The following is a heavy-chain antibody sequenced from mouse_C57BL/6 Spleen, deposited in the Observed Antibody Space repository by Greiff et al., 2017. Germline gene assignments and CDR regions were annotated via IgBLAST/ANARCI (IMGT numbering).Heavy chain of an antibody. Sequence: QVHVKQSGAELVKPGASVKMSCKASGYTFTSYWITWVKQRPGQGLEWIGDIYPGSGSTNYNEKFKSKATLTVDTSSSTAYMQLSSLTSEDSAVYCCARRGAEDWFAYWGQGTLVTVSA. V-gene: IGHV1-55*01. CDR2: IYPGSGST. J-gene: IGHJ3*01. CDR3: ARRGAEDWFAY. CDR1: GYTFTSYW.